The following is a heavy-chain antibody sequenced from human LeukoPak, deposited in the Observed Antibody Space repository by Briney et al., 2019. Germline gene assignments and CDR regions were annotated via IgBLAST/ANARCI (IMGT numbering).Heavy chain of an antibody. CDR2: ISSSSSNI. CDR3: AKEGRSTTPGY. Sequence: PGGSLRFSCAVSGFIFSSSNMNWVRQAPGKGLEWVSSISSSSSNIYYADSVKGRFTISRDNAKNSLYLQMNSLRAEDTAVYYCAKEGRSTTPGYWGQGILVTVSS. CDR1: GFIFSSSN. J-gene: IGHJ4*02. V-gene: IGHV3-21*01. D-gene: IGHD6-13*01.